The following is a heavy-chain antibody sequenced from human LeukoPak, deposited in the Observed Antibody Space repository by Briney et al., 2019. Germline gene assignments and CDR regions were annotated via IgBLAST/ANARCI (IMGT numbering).Heavy chain of an antibody. Sequence: PGGSLRLSCTASGFTFSSYAMSWVRQAPGKGLEWVSAISDSGGATYYADSVKGRFTISRDNSRSALYLQMNSLRAEDTAVYYCAKRSGYSSSWYLDYFDYWGQGTLVTVSS. D-gene: IGHD6-13*01. CDR1: GFTFSSYA. J-gene: IGHJ4*02. CDR3: AKRSGYSSSWYLDYFDY. V-gene: IGHV3-23*01. CDR2: ISDSGGAT.